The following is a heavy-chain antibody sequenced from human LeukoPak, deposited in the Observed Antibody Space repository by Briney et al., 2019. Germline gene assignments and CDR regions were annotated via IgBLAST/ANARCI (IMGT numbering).Heavy chain of an antibody. D-gene: IGHD3-10*01. Sequence: GRSLRLSYAASGFTFTGNAMTWARQAPRKGLEWVSAISGSGGGTYYADSVKGRFTISRDNSKNTLYLQMNSLRAEDTAVYYCAKDLRFGDSPGNRFDYWGQGTLVTVSS. V-gene: IGHV3-23*01. CDR1: GFTFTGNA. CDR3: AKDLRFGDSPGNRFDY. CDR2: ISGSGGGT. J-gene: IGHJ4*02.